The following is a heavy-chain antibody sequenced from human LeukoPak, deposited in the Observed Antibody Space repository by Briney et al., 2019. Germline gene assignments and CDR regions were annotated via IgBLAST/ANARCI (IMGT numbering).Heavy chain of an antibody. CDR2: INPSGGGT. D-gene: IGHD2-8*01. J-gene: IGHJ5*02. V-gene: IGHV1-46*01. Sequence: GASVKVSGKASGYTFTSYYIHWVRQAPGQGLEWMGVINPSGGGTSYAQKFQGRVTMTRDTSTSTVYMDLRSLRSEDTAVYFCARDMLAVPSNWFDPWGQGTLITVSS. CDR1: GYTFTSYY. CDR3: ARDMLAVPSNWFDP.